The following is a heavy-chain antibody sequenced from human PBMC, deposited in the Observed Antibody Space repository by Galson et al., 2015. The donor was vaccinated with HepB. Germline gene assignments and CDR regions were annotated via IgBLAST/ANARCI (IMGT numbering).Heavy chain of an antibody. D-gene: IGHD4-17*01. CDR1: VGSFSGYY. CDR2: INHSGST. Sequence: SETLSLTCAVYVGSFSGYYWTWLRLSPEKGLEWVGEINHSGSTNYNPSLKSRVTISVDPSKNQFSLKLNFLTAADTAVYYCARGYGDGTGGHRYFNLWGRGTLVTVSS. CDR3: ARGYGDGTGGHRYFNL. V-gene: IGHV4-34*01. J-gene: IGHJ2*01.